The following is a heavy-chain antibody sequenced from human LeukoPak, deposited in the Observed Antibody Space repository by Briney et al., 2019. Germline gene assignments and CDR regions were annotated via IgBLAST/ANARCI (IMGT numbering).Heavy chain of an antibody. CDR3: ARGLGTGSAGTLKVFDY. D-gene: IGHD4-23*01. Sequence: ASVKVSCKASGYTFTSYGISWVRQAPGQGLEWMGWISAYNGNTNYAQKLQGRVTMTTDTSTSTAYMELRSLRSDDTAVYYCARGLGTGSAGTLKVFDYWGQGTLVTVSS. CDR1: GYTFTSYG. J-gene: IGHJ4*02. V-gene: IGHV1-18*01. CDR2: ISAYNGNT.